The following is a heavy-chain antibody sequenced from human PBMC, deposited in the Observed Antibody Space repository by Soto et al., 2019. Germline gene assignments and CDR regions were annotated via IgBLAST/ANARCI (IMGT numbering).Heavy chain of an antibody. Sequence: EVQLLESGGGLVQPGGSLRLSCAASGFTFSTYDISWVRQAPGKGLEWVSAISGSGGGTYYADSVKGRFTISRDNSKNTLFLQMKSLRAEDTDVYYCAKDGNLELRPNWFDSWVQGTLVTVSA. D-gene: IGHD1-7*01. CDR3: AKDGNLELRPNWFDS. J-gene: IGHJ5*01. V-gene: IGHV3-23*01. CDR1: GFTFSTYD. CDR2: ISGSGGGT.